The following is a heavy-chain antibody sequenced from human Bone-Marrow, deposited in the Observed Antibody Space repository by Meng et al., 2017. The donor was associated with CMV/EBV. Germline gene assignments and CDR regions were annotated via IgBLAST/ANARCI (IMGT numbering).Heavy chain of an antibody. CDR2: ISSSGSTI. CDR1: GFTFSSYE. D-gene: IGHD1-7*01. J-gene: IGHJ4*02. CDR3: AREGIETTFDY. Sequence: GGSLRLSCAASGFTFSSYEMNWVRQAPGKGLEWVSYISSSGSTIYYADSVKGRFTISRDNAKNSLYLQMNSLRAEDTAVYYCAREGIETTFDYWGQGTLVTVPS. V-gene: IGHV3-48*03.